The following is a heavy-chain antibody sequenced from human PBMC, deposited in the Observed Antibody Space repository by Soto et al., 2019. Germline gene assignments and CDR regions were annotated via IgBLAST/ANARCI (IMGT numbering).Heavy chain of an antibody. CDR3: AADATAWQQMVPSDY. V-gene: IGHV1-58*01. J-gene: IGHJ4*02. CDR1: GFTFTSSA. CDR2: IAVGSGYT. D-gene: IGHD2-8*01. Sequence: QMQLEQSGPEVKKPGTSVKVSCKDSGFTFTSSAFQWVRQARGQRLEWIGGIAVGSGYTNYAQRFQDRVTLTRDMPTATTYMELSRLTSEDTAIYYCAADATAWQQMVPSDYWGQGTLVTVSS.